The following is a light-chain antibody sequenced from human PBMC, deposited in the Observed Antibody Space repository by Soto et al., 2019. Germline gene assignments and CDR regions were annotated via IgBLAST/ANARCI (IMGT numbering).Light chain of an antibody. CDR1: QSISSY. CDR2: AAS. CDR3: QQSYSTPLLT. V-gene: IGKV1-39*01. Sequence: DIQMTQSPSSLSASVGDRVTITCRASQSISSYLNWYQQKPGKAPKLLIYAASSLQSGVPSRFSGSGPGTDFTLTISSLQPEDFANYYCQQSYSTPLLTFGGGTKVDIK. J-gene: IGKJ4*01.